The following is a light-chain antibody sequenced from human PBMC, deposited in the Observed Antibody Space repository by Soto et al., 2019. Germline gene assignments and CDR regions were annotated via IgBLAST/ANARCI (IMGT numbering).Light chain of an antibody. Sequence: DIVMTQSPDSLAVSLGERATINCKSSQSVLYSSNNKNYLAWYQQKPGQPPKLLIYWASTRESGVPDRFSGSGSGTDFTLTISSLHAEDVAVYYCQQYYSTSGTFGQGTKVEIK. V-gene: IGKV4-1*01. J-gene: IGKJ1*01. CDR1: QSVLYSSNNKNY. CDR3: QQYYSTSGT. CDR2: WAS.